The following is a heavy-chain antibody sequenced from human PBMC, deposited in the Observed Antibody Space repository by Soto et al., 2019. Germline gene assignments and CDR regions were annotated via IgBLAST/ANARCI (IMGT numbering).Heavy chain of an antibody. D-gene: IGHD3-3*01. CDR3: ATVDFWSGYQYFDS. CDR2: IKRKSDGGTT. CDR1: ALNFSKVW. V-gene: IGHV3-15*01. J-gene: IGHJ4*02. Sequence: GGSLRLSCPASALNFSKVWMSWVRQAPGKGLEWVGRIKRKSDGGTTDYAAPIKGRFTISRDDSKNILYLQMNTLKTEDTAVYYCATVDFWSGYQYFDSWGQGALVTGSS.